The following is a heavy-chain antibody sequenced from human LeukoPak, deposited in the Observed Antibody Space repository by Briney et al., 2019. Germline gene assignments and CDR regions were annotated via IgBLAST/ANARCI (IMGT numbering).Heavy chain of an antibody. J-gene: IGHJ6*02. Sequence: SETLSLTCTVSGGSISSYYWSWIRQPAGKGLEWIGEINHSGSANYNPSLKSRVTISVDTSKNQFSLKLSSVTAADTAVYYCARGPITGTNSFNYYYYGMDVWGQGTTVTVSS. CDR2: INHSGSA. CDR3: ARGPITGTNSFNYYYYGMDV. V-gene: IGHV4-34*01. D-gene: IGHD1-20*01. CDR1: GGSISSYY.